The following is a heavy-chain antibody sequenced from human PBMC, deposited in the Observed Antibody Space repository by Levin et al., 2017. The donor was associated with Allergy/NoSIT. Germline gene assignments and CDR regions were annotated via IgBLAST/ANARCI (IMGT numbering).Heavy chain of an antibody. CDR1: GFTFSSYA. CDR3: AKVIRHGWLQLRAHYFDY. Sequence: GGSLRLSCAASGFTFSSYAMSWVRHPPGKGLEWVFAISRSGGTTYYADSMRRRITISRDNSKNTLYLQMNSLRAENTAVYYCAKVIRHGWLQLRAHYFDYWGQGTLVTVSS. D-gene: IGHD5-24*01. CDR2: ISRSGGTT. V-gene: IGHV3-23*01. J-gene: IGHJ4*02.